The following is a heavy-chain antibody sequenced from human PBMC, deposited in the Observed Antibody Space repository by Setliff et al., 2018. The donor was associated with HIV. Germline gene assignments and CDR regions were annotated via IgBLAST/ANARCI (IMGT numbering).Heavy chain of an antibody. J-gene: IGHJ4*02. D-gene: IGHD1-26*01. CDR3: ARPYIGSSSWYFEY. CDR2: IYTSGST. Sequence: SETLSLTCTVSGGSIFSGSYYWSWIRQPAGKGLEWIGRIYTSGSTNYNPSLKSRVTKPVDTSKNQFSLRLSSVTAADTAVYYCARPYIGSSSWYFEYWSPGTLVTVSS. V-gene: IGHV4-61*02. CDR1: GGSIFSGSYY.